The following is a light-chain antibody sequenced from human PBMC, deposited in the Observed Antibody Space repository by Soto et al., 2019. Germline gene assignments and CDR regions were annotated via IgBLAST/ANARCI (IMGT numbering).Light chain of an antibody. Sequence: QSVLTQPPSVSAAPGQKVTISCSGSSSNIGNNYVSWYQQLPGTAPKVLIYDNNKRPSGIPDRFSGSKSGTSATLGITGLQTGHEADYYCGTWDTSLSVAVFGGGTKLTVL. J-gene: IGLJ2*01. V-gene: IGLV1-51*01. CDR2: DNN. CDR1: SSNIGNNY. CDR3: GTWDTSLSVAV.